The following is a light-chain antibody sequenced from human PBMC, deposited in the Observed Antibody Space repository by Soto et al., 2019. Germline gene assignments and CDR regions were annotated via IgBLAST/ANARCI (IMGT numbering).Light chain of an antibody. CDR2: EVS. J-gene: IGKJ3*01. V-gene: IGKV2D-29*01. CDR1: QSLLHTDGKTY. CDR3: MQIIEVRRT. Sequence: DIVMTQSPLSLSVTPRQPASISCKSGQSLLHTDGKTYLHWYLQKPSQPPQLLIYEVSNRFSGVPDRCSGGGSRKDFTLKISRVEAEDVGVYYRMQIIEVRRTFGPGTRVDMK.